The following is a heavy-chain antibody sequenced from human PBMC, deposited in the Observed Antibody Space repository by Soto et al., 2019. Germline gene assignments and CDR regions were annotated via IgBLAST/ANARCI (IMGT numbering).Heavy chain of an antibody. Sequence: VQLLESGGGLVQPGGSLRLSCAASGIIFSNYAMTWVRPAPRKGLEWVSTITGSGGRTSYTDSVKGRFTISRDSSNSKTRLDLQVNSLRAEDPAIYYCAKDIIPNPVDIVVSSYFNLWGQGTGVTVSS. J-gene: IGHJ4*02. V-gene: IGHV3-23*01. D-gene: IGHD2-2*01. CDR3: AKDIIPNPVDIVVSSYFNL. CDR2: ITGSGGRT. CDR1: GIIFSNYA.